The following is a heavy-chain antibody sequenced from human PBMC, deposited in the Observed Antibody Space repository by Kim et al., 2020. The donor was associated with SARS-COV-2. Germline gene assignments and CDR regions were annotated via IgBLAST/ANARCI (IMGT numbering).Heavy chain of an antibody. CDR1: GGTFSSYT. D-gene: IGHD6-13*01. J-gene: IGHJ4*02. CDR3: ARGKAYSSSWYENWAYPADY. Sequence: SVKVSCKASGGTFSSYTISWVRQAPGQGLEWMGRIIPILGIANYAQKFQGRVTITADKSTSTAYMELSSLRSEDTAVYYCARGKAYSSSWYENWAYPADYWGQGTLVTVSS. V-gene: IGHV1-69*02. CDR2: IIPILGIA.